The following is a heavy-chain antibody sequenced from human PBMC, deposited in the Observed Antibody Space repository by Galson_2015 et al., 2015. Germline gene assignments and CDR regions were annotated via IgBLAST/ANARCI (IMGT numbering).Heavy chain of an antibody. J-gene: IGHJ4*02. CDR2: IYSGGST. CDR1: GFTVSSNY. D-gene: IGHD6-19*01. Sequence: SLRLSCAASGFTVSSNYMSWVRQAPGKGLEWVSVIYSGGSTYYADSVKGRFTISRDNSKNTLYLQMNSLRAEDTAVYYCARALLAVAGIHGGYYFDYWGQGTLVTVSS. V-gene: IGHV3-53*01. CDR3: ARALLAVAGIHGGYYFDY.